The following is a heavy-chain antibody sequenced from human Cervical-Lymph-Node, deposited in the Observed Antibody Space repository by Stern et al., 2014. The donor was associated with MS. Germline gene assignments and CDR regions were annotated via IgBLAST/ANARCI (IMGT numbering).Heavy chain of an antibody. Sequence: EVQLVESGGGLVQPGTSLRLSCAASGFTSNDYSMHWVRQAPGKGLEWVSGISWDSGSTGYAASVKGRFAISRDNAKNSLFLHMNSLRPDDTAFYYCAKTTVTTRPFEYWGQGILVIVSS. J-gene: IGHJ4*02. V-gene: IGHV3-9*02. CDR1: GFTSNDYS. CDR3: AKTTVTTRPFEY. CDR2: ISWDSGST. D-gene: IGHD4-17*01.